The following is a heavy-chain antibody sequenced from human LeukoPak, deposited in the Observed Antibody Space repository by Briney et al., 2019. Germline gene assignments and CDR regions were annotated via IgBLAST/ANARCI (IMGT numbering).Heavy chain of an antibody. V-gene: IGHV3-15*01. Sequence: GGSLRLSCVASGFTFSNTWMSWVRQAPGKGLEWVGRLKSQTDGGTTDYAAPVGGRFTISRDDSKNTLYLQMDSLKTDDTAVYYCATGPEPAAMVFDFWGQGTLVTVSS. J-gene: IGHJ4*02. D-gene: IGHD2-2*01. CDR2: LKSQTDGGTT. CDR3: ATGPEPAAMVFDF. CDR1: GFTFSNTW.